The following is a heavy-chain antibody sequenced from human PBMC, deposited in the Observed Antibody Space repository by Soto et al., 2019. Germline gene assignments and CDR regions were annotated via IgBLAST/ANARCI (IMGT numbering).Heavy chain of an antibody. CDR3: AREVVGATRPFDY. J-gene: IGHJ4*02. D-gene: IGHD1-26*01. V-gene: IGHV1-69*13. Sequence: ASVKVSCKASGGTFSSYAISWARQAPGQGLEWMGGIIPIFGTANYAQKFQGRVTITADGSTSTAYMELSSLRSEDTAVYYCAREVVGATRPFDYWGQGTLVTVSS. CDR2: IIPIFGTA. CDR1: GGTFSSYA.